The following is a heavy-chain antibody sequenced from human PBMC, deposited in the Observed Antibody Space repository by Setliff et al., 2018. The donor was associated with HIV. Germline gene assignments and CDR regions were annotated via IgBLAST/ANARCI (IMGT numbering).Heavy chain of an antibody. CDR2: IKEDGSEK. D-gene: IGHD2-2*01. V-gene: IGHV3-7*01. J-gene: IGHJ4*02. Sequence: LRLSCAASGFTFSSFGMNWVRQAPGKGLEWMANIKEDGSEKYYVDSVKGRFTISRDNAKNSLYLQMNSLRAEDTAVYYCARGEPTILVVPAAFFDYWGQGTLVTVSS. CDR1: GFTFSSFG. CDR3: ARGEPTILVVPAAFFDY.